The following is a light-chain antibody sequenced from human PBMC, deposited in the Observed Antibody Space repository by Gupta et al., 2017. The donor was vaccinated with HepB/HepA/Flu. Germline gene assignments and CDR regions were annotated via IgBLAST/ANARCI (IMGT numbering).Light chain of an antibody. V-gene: IGLV2-11*01. CDR1: SSDVGDYNY. J-gene: IGLJ3*02. CDR2: DVS. Sequence: QSALTQPASVSGSPGQSVTVSCTGTSSDVGDYNYVSWYQQHPGKAHKLMIYDVSKRPSGLTGRFSGSKAGNASSLTISVRQEEEEDDYCSCSNAGSDTWVFGGGTKLTV. CDR3: CSNAGSDTWV.